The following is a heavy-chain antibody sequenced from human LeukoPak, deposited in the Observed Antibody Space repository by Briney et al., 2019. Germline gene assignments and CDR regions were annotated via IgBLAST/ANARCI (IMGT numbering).Heavy chain of an antibody. CDR1: GFTFSSYA. CDR2: ISYDGSNK. V-gene: IGHV3-30-3*01. D-gene: IGHD5-18*01. Sequence: GGSLRLSCAASGFTFSSYAMHWVRQAPGKGLEWVAVISYDGSNKYYADSVKGRFTISRDNSKNTLYLQMDSLRAEDTAVYYCARGLWIQLDDAFDIWGQGTMVTVSS. J-gene: IGHJ3*02. CDR3: ARGLWIQLDDAFDI.